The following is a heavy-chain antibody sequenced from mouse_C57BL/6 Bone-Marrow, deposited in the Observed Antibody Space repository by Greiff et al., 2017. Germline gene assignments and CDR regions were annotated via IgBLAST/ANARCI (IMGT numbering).Heavy chain of an antibody. CDR3: ASPALYYYDYAWAMDY. V-gene: IGHV5-12*01. D-gene: IGHD2-4*01. J-gene: IGHJ4*01. CDR1: GFTFSDYY. Sequence: EVKVEESGGGLVQPGGSLKLSCAASGFTFSDYYMYWVRQTPEKRLEWVAYLSNGGGSTYYPATVKRRFTISRDNAKNTVYLQRSRLKSEYTAMYYCASPALYYYDYAWAMDYWGQGTSVTVSS. CDR2: LSNGGGST.